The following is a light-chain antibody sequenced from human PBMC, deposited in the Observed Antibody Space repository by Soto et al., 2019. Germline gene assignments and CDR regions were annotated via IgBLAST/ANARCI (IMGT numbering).Light chain of an antibody. Sequence: QSALTQPASVSGSPGQSITISCTGTSSDVGGYNYVSWYQQHPGKAPKLMIYDVSNRPSGVSNRFSGSKSSNTTSQTISGLQAEDEADYYCSSYTSSSTLQVFGGGTKLTVL. CDR3: SSYTSSSTLQV. V-gene: IGLV2-14*01. CDR1: SSDVGGYNY. CDR2: DVS. J-gene: IGLJ2*01.